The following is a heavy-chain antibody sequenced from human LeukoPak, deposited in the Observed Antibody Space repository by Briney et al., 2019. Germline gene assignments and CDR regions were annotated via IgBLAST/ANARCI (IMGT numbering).Heavy chain of an antibody. V-gene: IGHV4-59*01. CDR3: ARDRGGLFDY. J-gene: IGHJ4*02. Sequence: TSETLSLTCTVSGGSISSYYWSWIRQPPGKGLEWIGYIYYGGSTNYNPSLKSRVTISVDTSKNQFSLKLSSVTAADTAVYYCARDRGGLFDYWGQGTLVTVSS. CDR2: IYYGGST. D-gene: IGHD3-10*01. CDR1: GGSISSYY.